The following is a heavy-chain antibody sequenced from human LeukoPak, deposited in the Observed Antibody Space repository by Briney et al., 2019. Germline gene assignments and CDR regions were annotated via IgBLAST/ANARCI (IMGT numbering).Heavy chain of an antibody. Sequence: SVKVSCKASGGTFSSYAISWVRQAPGQGLEWMGGIIPIFGTANYAQKFQGRVTITADESTSTAYMELSSLRSEDTAVYYCARDLPLFEYSSSSGAGDYWGQGTLVTVSS. CDR2: IIPIFGTA. J-gene: IGHJ4*02. D-gene: IGHD6-6*01. V-gene: IGHV1-69*13. CDR1: GGTFSSYA. CDR3: ARDLPLFEYSSSSGAGDY.